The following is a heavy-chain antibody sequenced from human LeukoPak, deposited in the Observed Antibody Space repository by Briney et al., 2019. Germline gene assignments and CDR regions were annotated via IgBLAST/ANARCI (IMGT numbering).Heavy chain of an antibody. CDR1: GGSFSGYY. V-gene: IGHV4-34*01. CDR3: ARIDFWSGYYSDVSDGY. CDR2: INHSGST. J-gene: IGHJ4*02. D-gene: IGHD3-3*01. Sequence: SETLSLTCAVYGGSFSGYYWSWIRQPPGKGLEWIGKINHSGSTNYNPSLKSRVTISVDTSKNQFSLKLSSVTAADTAVYYCARIDFWSGYYSDVSDGYWGQGTLVTVSS.